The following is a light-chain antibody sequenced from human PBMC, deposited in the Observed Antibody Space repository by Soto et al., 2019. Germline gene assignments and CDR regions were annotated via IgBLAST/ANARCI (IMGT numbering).Light chain of an antibody. CDR3: QQYHRYST. V-gene: IGKV1-9*01. CDR1: QGISSY. J-gene: IGKJ1*01. Sequence: IHLTQSPSSLSASVGDRVSITFRASQGISSYLGWYQQKPGKAPNLLIYAASTLQSGVPSRFSGSASGTEFTLTISNLESDDFASYYCQQYHRYSTFGQGTKVDIK. CDR2: AAS.